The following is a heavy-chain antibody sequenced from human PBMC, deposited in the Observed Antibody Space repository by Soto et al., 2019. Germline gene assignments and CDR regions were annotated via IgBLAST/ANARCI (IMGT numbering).Heavy chain of an antibody. V-gene: IGHV3-15*01. D-gene: IGHD3-22*01. J-gene: IGHJ4*02. CDR1: GFTFSNAW. CDR2: IKSKTDGGTT. CDR3: TTDSDYYDSSGYYSLSLFDY. Sequence: EVQLVESGGGLVKPGGSLRLSCAASGFTFSNAWMSWVRQAPGKGLEWVGRIKSKTDGGTTDYAAPVKGRFTISREDSKNTLYLQMNSLKTEDTAVYYCTTDSDYYDSSGYYSLSLFDYWGQGTLVTVSS.